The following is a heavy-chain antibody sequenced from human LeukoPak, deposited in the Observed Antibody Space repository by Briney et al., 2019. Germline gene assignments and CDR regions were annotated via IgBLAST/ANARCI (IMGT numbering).Heavy chain of an antibody. CDR1: GGSISSSGYY. Sequence: SETLSLTCTVSGGSISSSGYYWSWIRQPPGKGLEWIGYIYYSGSTKYNPSIKSRVTISVDTSKNQFSLKLSSVTAADTAVYYCARSLRGYRFATDYWGQGTLVTVSS. V-gene: IGHV4-61*05. J-gene: IGHJ4*02. CDR2: IYYSGST. CDR3: ARSLRGYRFATDY. D-gene: IGHD5-18*01.